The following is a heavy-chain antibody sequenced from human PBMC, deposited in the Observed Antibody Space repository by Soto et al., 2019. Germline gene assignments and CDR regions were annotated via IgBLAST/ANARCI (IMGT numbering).Heavy chain of an antibody. CDR3: ASVHYGDYGYGMDV. CDR2: IYESGST. CDR1: GGSISSGGYS. J-gene: IGHJ6*02. D-gene: IGHD4-17*01. Sequence: QLQLQESGSGLVKPSQTLSLTCAVSGGSISSGGYSWSWIRQPPGKGLEWIGYIYESGSTYYNPPLKSRVTRSVDRSKNQFSLKLSSVPAADTAVYYCASVHYGDYGYGMDVWGQGTTVTVSS. V-gene: IGHV4-30-2*01.